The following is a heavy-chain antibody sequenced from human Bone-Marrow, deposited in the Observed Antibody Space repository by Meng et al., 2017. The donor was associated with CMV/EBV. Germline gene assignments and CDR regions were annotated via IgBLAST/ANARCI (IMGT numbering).Heavy chain of an antibody. V-gene: IGHV4-59*01. CDR3: AREGGYSYGWYYFDY. Sequence: SETLSLTCIVAGGSISSYYWSWIRQPPGKGLEWIGYIYYSGSTNYNPSLKSRVTISVDTSKNQFSLKLSSVTAADTAVYYCAREGGYSYGWYYFDYWGQGTLVTVSS. CDR2: IYYSGST. J-gene: IGHJ4*02. D-gene: IGHD5-18*01. CDR1: GGSISSYY.